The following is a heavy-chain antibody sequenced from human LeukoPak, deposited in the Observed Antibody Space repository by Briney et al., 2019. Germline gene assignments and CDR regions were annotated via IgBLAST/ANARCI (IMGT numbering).Heavy chain of an antibody. CDR2: ISSSSSYI. CDR3: AKAGSIRFDY. CDR1: GFTVSSNS. V-gene: IGHV3-21*01. D-gene: IGHD1-26*01. J-gene: IGHJ4*02. Sequence: PGGSLRLSCTVSGFTVSSNSMSWVRQAPGKGLEWVSSISSSSSYIYYADSVKGRFTISRDNSKNTLYLQMNSLRAADTAVYYCAKAGSIRFDYWGQGTLVTVSS.